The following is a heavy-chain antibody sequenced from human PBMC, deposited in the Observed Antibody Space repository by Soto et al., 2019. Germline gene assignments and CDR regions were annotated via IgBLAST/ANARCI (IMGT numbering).Heavy chain of an antibody. V-gene: IGHV6-1*01. J-gene: IGHJ4*01. CDR3: ARGEQYSGRIFDY. CDR1: GDSVSSNSAG. CDR2: TYYRSKWYY. Sequence: PSQTLSLTCAITGDSVSSNSAGWSWVRQSPSRGLEWLGRTYYRSKWYYEYAVSVRGRITINPHTSKNQYSLQLNSVAPEDTAVYFCARGEQYSGRIFDYWGQGTLVTVSS. D-gene: IGHD1-26*01.